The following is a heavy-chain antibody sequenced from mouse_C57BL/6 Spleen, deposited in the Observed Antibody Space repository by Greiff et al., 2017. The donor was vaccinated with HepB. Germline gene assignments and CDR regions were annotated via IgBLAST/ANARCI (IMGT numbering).Heavy chain of an antibody. J-gene: IGHJ4*01. D-gene: IGHD1-1*01. CDR2: IRLKSDNYAT. CDR3: TVLLRSDYYAMDY. CDR1: GFTFSNYW. Sequence: EVQRVESGGGLVQPGGSMKLSCVASGFTFSNYWMNWVRQSPEKGLEWVAQIRLKSDNYATHYAESVKGRFTISRDDSQSSVYLQMNNLSADDTGIYYCTVLLRSDYYAMDYWGQGTSVTVSS. V-gene: IGHV6-3*01.